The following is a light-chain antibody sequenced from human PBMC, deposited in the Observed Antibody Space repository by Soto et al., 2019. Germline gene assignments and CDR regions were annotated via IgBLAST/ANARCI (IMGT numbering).Light chain of an antibody. CDR1: QSVSTN. CDR3: QQYINWPSWT. V-gene: IGKV3-15*01. Sequence: EIVMTQSPATLSVSPGERVTLSCRASQSVSTNLAWYQQKPGQVPRLLIYRASTRATDIPARFSGSGSGTEFTLTISSLQSEDFAVYYCQQYINWPSWTFGQGTKVDSK. CDR2: RAS. J-gene: IGKJ1*01.